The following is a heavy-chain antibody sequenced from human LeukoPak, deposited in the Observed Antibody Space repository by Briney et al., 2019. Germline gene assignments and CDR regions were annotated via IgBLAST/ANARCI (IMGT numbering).Heavy chain of an antibody. CDR1: GFSFTTYT. D-gene: IGHD2-2*01. Sequence: SGGSLRLSCAASGFSFTTYTMNWVRQAPGKGLEWVSSISVSSRYIYYADSVRGRFTISRENAKNSLHLQMNSLRVEDTAVYYCARDLWISFVGRANDAFDIWGQGTMVTVSS. CDR3: ARDLWISFVGRANDAFDI. V-gene: IGHV3-21*01. CDR2: ISVSSRYI. J-gene: IGHJ3*02.